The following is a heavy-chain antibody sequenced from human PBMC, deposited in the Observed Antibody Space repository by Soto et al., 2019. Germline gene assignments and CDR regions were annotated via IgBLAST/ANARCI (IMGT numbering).Heavy chain of an antibody. CDR2: IIPIFGTA. CDR3: ARDFATMVRGVTWTYGMDV. D-gene: IGHD3-10*01. V-gene: IGHV1-69*01. CDR1: GGTFSSYA. J-gene: IGHJ6*02. Sequence: QVQLVQSGAEVQKPGSSVKVSCKASGGTFSSYAISWVRQAPGQGLEWMGGIIPIFGTANYAQKFQGRVTITADESTSTAYMELSSLRSEDTAVYYCARDFATMVRGVTWTYGMDVWGQGTTVTVSS.